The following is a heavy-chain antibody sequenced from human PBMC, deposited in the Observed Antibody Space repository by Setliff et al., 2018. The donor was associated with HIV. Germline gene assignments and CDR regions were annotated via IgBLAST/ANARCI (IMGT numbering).Heavy chain of an antibody. CDR1: GGSIRSSSYY. V-gene: IGHV4-39*07. J-gene: IGHJ4*02. D-gene: IGHD4-17*01. CDR2: IYYSGNT. CDR3: ASSTTVVTPFFDY. Sequence: PSETLSLTCTVSGGSIRSSSYYWGWIRQPPGKGLEWIGSIYYSGNTYYNPSLKSRVTISVDTSKNQFSLKLSSVTAADTAVYYCASSTTVVTPFFDYWGQGTLVTVSS.